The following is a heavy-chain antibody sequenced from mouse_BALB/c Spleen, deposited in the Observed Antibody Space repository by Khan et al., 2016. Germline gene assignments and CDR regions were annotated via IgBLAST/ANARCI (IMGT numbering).Heavy chain of an antibody. D-gene: IGHD2-14*01. Sequence: QVQLQQSGAELAKPGASVKMSCKASGYTFTSYWMHWVKQRPGQGLEWIGYINPSTGYTEYNQKFKDKATLTADKSSSTAYMQLSSLTSEDSAVYYCASRYDAWFAYWGQGTLGTVSA. J-gene: IGHJ3*01. CDR2: INPSTGYT. CDR1: GYTFTSYW. V-gene: IGHV1-7*01. CDR3: ASRYDAWFAY.